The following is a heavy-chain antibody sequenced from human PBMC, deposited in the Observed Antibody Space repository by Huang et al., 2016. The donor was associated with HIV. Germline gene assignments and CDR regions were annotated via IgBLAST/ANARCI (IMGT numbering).Heavy chain of an antibody. D-gene: IGHD3-22*01. Sequence: QVQLVQSGSELRKPGASVKVSCQASGYTFTRYAMNGVRQAPGQGLEWMGRLNTNTGNPTYAQAFTVRFVLSLDTSVSTAYLQISSLEAEDTAVYYCARDYYDSRGYDIHAVVDYWGQGTLVTVSS. CDR3: ARDYYDSRGYDIHAVVDY. CDR1: GYTFTRYA. J-gene: IGHJ4*02. V-gene: IGHV7-4-1*02. CDR2: LNTNTGNP.